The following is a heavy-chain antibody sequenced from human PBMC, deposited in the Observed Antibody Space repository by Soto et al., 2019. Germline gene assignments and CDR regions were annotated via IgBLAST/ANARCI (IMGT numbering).Heavy chain of an antibody. V-gene: IGHV6-1*01. Sequence: QVHLQQSGPGLVKPSQTLSLTCAISGDSVSSNTAAWNWIRSSPSRGLEWLGRTYYRSNWRHDYAVSVKSRITVNPDTSKNHVSLQLNSVTPDDTAVYYCARGVAGTGFDLWGQGTLVTVSS. CDR1: GDSVSSNTAA. J-gene: IGHJ4*02. D-gene: IGHD6-19*01. CDR2: TYYRSNWRH. CDR3: ARGVAGTGFDL.